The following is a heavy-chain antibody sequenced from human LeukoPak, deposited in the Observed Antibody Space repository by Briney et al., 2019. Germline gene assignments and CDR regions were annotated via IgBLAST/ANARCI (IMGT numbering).Heavy chain of an antibody. J-gene: IGHJ4*02. Sequence: PGASVKVSCKASGSTFTTYDINWVRQATGQGLEWMGWMNPNSGNTGYAQKFQGRVTITRNTSISTAYMELSSLRSEDTAVYYCAREGRGYCSSTSCYMQHFDYWGQGTLVTVSS. CDR1: GSTFTTYD. V-gene: IGHV1-8*03. CDR3: AREGRGYCSSTSCYMQHFDY. CDR2: MNPNSGNT. D-gene: IGHD2-2*01.